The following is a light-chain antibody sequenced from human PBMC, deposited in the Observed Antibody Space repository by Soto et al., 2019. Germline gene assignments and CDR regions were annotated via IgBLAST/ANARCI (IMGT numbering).Light chain of an antibody. CDR2: GAS. Sequence: EIVLTQSPGTLSLSPGERATLSCRASQSISNNYVAWYQQKPGQAPRLLIYGASNRASGIQDRFSGSASGTDFTLTINRLEREDFAVYHCQQYGSAFLTFGGGTKVEIK. J-gene: IGKJ4*01. V-gene: IGKV3-20*01. CDR3: QQYGSAFLT. CDR1: QSISNNY.